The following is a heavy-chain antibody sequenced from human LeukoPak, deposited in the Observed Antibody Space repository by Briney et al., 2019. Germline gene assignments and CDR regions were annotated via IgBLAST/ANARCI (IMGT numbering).Heavy chain of an antibody. CDR3: AKSAGLATTYFDC. J-gene: IGHJ4*02. V-gene: IGHV3-23*01. CDR1: GFAFGSYA. CDR2: IGSDYDR. D-gene: IGHD5-12*01. Sequence: GGSLRLSCTASGFAFGSYAMAWVRQAPGKGLEGVAAIGSDYDRVHEDSVKGRFTISRDNSKSTLYLQMDNLRPEDTAVYFCAKSAGLATTYFDCWGQGALVTVSS.